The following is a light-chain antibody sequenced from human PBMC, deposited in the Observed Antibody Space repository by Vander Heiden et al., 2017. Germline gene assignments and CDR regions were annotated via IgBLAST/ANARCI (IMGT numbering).Light chain of an antibody. V-gene: IGKV3-20*01. Sequence: EIVLTQPPGTLSLSPGERATPSCRASPSVSSSYLAWYQQKPGQAPRLLIYGASSRATGIPDRFSGSGSGTDFTLTISRLEPEDFAVYYCQQYGSSPRTFGQGTKMEIK. CDR1: PSVSSSY. CDR3: QQYGSSPRT. J-gene: IGKJ1*01. CDR2: GAS.